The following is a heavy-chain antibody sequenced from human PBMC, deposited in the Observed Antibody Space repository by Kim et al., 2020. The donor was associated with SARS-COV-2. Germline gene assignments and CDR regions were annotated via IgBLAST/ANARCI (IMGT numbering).Heavy chain of an antibody. CDR3: ARSQYPIMITFGGVIRPGGYFDL. Sequence: ASVKVSCKASGYTFTSYAMNWVRQAPGQGLEWMGWINTNTGNPTYAQGFTGRFVFSLDTSVSTAYLQISSLKAEDTAVYYCARSQYPIMITFGGVIRPGGYFDLWGRGTLVTVSS. J-gene: IGHJ2*01. D-gene: IGHD3-16*01. V-gene: IGHV7-4-1*02. CDR1: GYTFTSYA. CDR2: INTNTGNP.